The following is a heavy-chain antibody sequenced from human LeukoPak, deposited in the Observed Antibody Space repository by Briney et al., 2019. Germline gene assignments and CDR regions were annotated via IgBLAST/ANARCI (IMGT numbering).Heavy chain of an antibody. CDR1: GGSISSGDYY. CDR3: ARSLLIVVARGAFDI. Sequence: PSETLSLTCTVSGGSISSGDYYWSWIRQPPGKGLEWIGYIYYSGSTYYNPSLKSRVTISVDTSKNQFSLKLSSVTAADTAVYYCARSLLIVVARGAFDIWGQGTMVTVSS. J-gene: IGHJ3*02. D-gene: IGHD3-22*01. V-gene: IGHV4-30-4*01. CDR2: IYYSGST.